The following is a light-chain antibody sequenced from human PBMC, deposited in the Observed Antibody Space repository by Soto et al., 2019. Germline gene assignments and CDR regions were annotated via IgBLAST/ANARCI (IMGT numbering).Light chain of an antibody. J-gene: IGKJ1*01. CDR1: QRISTN. V-gene: IGKV3-15*01. CDR2: SSS. CDR3: QQYNNLPPT. Sequence: DIEMTQSPPILSVSPGEGATLSCRASQRISTNLAWYQHIPGQAPRLLIVSSSRRPTDVPARFSGSGSGTYFPLTISSLQSEDSAFYYCQQYNNLPPTFGQGTKVEVK.